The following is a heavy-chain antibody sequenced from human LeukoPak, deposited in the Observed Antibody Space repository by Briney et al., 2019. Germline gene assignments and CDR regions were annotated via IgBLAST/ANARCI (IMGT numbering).Heavy chain of an antibody. J-gene: IGHJ4*02. CDR3: AREGPRGNSQFDY. CDR1: GFTFSSYG. V-gene: IGHV3-33*01. Sequence: GGSLRLSCAASGFTFSSYGMHWVRQAPGKGLEWVALIWYDGSSKYYADSVKGRLTISRDNSKNRLYLQMNSLRAEDTAVYYCAREGPRGNSQFDYWGQGTLVTVSS. D-gene: IGHD2/OR15-2a*01. CDR2: IWYDGSSK.